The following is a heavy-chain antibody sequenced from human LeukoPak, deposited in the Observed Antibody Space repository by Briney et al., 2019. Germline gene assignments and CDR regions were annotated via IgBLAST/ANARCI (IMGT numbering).Heavy chain of an antibody. D-gene: IGHD2-21*02. CDR1: GYTFTGYY. V-gene: IGHV1-2*02. CDR3: ARDNIVVVTAPDLYYYYMDV. J-gene: IGHJ6*03. Sequence: ASVKVSCKASGYTFTGYYMHWVRQAPGQGLEWMGWINPNSGGTNYAQKFQGRVTMTRDTSISTAYMELSRLRSDDTAVYYCARDNIVVVTAPDLYYYYMDVWGKGTTVTISS. CDR2: INPNSGGT.